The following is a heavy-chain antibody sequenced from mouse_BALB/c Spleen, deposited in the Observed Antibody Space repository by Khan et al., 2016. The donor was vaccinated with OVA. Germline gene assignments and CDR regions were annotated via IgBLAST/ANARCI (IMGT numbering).Heavy chain of an antibody. J-gene: IGHJ4*01. CDR3: AMGRAAYYRNDAGAMEY. CDR2: INTHSGVP. CDR1: GYTFTTAG. V-gene: IGHV9-4*02. D-gene: IGHD2-14*01. Sequence: QIQLVQSGPELKMPGETVRISCKASGYTFTTAGIQWVQKMPGKGLKWIGCINTHSGVPYYAEDFKGRFVFSLDISVNTAYLQITNLKIEDTATFVGAMGRAAYYRNDAGAMEYWGQGNLDTVSS.